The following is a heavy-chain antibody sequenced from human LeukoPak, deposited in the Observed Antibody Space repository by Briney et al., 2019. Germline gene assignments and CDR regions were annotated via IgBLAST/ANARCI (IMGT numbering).Heavy chain of an antibody. CDR3: ARDPRNVGLAP. CDR2: IWNDGSNK. V-gene: IGHV3-33*01. Sequence: GGSLRLSCAASGFTFSTYGMNWVRQAPGRGLEWVAVIWNDGSNKDYADSVKGRFTISRDNSKNTLYLQMNSLRVEDTAVYYCARDPRNVGLAPWGQGTLVTVSS. CDR1: GFTFSTYG. D-gene: IGHD2-15*01. J-gene: IGHJ5*02.